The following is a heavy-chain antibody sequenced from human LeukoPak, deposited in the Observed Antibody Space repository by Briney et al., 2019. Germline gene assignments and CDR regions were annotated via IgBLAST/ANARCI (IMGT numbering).Heavy chain of an antibody. V-gene: IGHV3-74*01. D-gene: IGHD6-13*01. Sequence: GGSLRLSCAASGFTFSSYWMHWVRQAPGKGLVWVSRINSDGSSTSYADSVKGRFTISRDNSKNTLYLQMNSLSPEDTAVYYCAKKGMAAVGNNWFDPWGQGTLVTVSS. CDR3: AKKGMAAVGNNWFDP. J-gene: IGHJ5*02. CDR1: GFTFSSYW. CDR2: INSDGSST.